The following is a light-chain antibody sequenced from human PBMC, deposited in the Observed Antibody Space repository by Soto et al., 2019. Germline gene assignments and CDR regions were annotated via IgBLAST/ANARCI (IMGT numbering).Light chain of an antibody. CDR3: NSYTSASTYV. V-gene: IGLV2-14*03. CDR2: DVT. Sequence: QSALTQPASVSGSPGQSITISCTGTGSDIGSYNYVSWYQHHPGKVPKFIIYDVTNRPSGVSDRFSGSKSGNTASLTISGLQAEDEADYYRNSYTSASTYVFGTGTKLTVL. CDR1: GSDIGSYNY. J-gene: IGLJ1*01.